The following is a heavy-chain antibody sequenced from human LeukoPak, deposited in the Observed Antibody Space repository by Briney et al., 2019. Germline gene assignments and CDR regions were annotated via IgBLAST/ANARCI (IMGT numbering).Heavy chain of an antibody. J-gene: IGHJ5*02. CDR3: ARGRHLKPYSPNWFDP. CDR1: GGSFSGYY. CDR2: INHSGST. D-gene: IGHD6-13*01. V-gene: IGHV4-34*01. Sequence: PSETLSLTCAVYGGSFSGYYWSWIRQPPGKGLEWIGEINHSGSTNYNPSLKSRVTISVDTSKNQFSLKLSSVTAADTAVYYCARGRHLKPYSPNWFDPWGQGTLVTVSS.